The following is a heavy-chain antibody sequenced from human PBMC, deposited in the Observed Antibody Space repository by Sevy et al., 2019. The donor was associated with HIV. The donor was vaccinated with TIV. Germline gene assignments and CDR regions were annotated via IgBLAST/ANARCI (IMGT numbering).Heavy chain of an antibody. CDR3: VGDGGCTSSNCLLYFDY. CDR1: GFTLSTYS. J-gene: IGHJ4*02. Sequence: GGSLRLSCAASGFTLSTYSMNWVRQAPGKGLEWVSTISSSSTYIYYADSVKGRFTISRDNAKNSLYLQMNRLRAEDTAVYYCVGDGGCTSSNCLLYFDYWGQGTLVTVSS. CDR2: ISSSSTYI. D-gene: IGHD2-2*01. V-gene: IGHV3-21*01.